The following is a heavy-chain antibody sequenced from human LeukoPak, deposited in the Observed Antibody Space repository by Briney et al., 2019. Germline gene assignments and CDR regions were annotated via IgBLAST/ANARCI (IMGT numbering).Heavy chain of an antibody. CDR3: AKDLRYSSSWYGGTDAFDI. D-gene: IGHD6-13*01. Sequence: GGSLRLSCAASGFTFSSYAMSWVRQAPGKGLEWVSAISGSGGSTYYADSVKGRFTISRDNSKNTLYLQMNSLRAEDTAVYYCAKDLRYSSSWYGGTDAFDIWGQGTTVTVSS. J-gene: IGHJ3*02. CDR1: GFTFSSYA. V-gene: IGHV3-23*01. CDR2: ISGSGGST.